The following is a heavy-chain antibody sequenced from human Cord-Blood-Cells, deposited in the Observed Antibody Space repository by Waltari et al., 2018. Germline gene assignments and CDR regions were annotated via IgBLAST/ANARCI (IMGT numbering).Heavy chain of an antibody. CDR3: AREYSSSWYGEYFQH. D-gene: IGHD6-13*01. J-gene: IGHJ1*01. CDR1: GYTFTGSY. CDR2: INPNSGGT. V-gene: IGHV1-2*02. Sequence: QVQLVQSGAEVKKPGAPVKVSCKASGYTFTGSYMHWVRPSPGQGLEWMGWINPNSGGTNYAQKFQGRVTMTRDTSISTAYMELSRLRSDDTAVYYCAREYSSSWYGEYFQHWGQGTLVTVSS.